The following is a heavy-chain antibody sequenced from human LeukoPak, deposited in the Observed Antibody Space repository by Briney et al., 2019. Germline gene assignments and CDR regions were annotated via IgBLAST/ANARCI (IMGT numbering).Heavy chain of an antibody. V-gene: IGHV4-61*02. J-gene: IGHJ4*02. CDR2: IYTSGST. D-gene: IGHD3-10*01. CDR3: ARVIGGSGSYQFDY. CDR1: GGSISSGSYY. Sequence: SQTLSLTCTVSGGSISSGSYYWSWIRQPAGKGLEWIGRIYTSGSTNYNPSLKSRVTISVDTSKNQFSLKLSSVTAADTAVYYCARVIGGSGSYQFDYWGQGTLVTVPS.